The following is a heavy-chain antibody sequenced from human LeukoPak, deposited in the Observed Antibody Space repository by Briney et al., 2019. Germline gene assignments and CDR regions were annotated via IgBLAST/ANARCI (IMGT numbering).Heavy chain of an antibody. CDR1: GYTFTAYY. CDR2: INPNSGDT. Sequence: ASVKVSCKASGYTFTAYYMHWVRQAPGQGLEWMGWINPNSGDTNYAQKFQGRVAMTRDTSITTAYMELSRLLSDDTAVYYCARDEYVLTSFDPWGQGTLVTVSS. CDR3: ARDEYVLTSFDP. D-gene: IGHD3-16*01. V-gene: IGHV1-2*02. J-gene: IGHJ5*02.